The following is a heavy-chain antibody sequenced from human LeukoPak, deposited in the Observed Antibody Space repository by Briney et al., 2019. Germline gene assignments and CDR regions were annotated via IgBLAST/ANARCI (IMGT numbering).Heavy chain of an antibody. V-gene: IGHV4-31*03. J-gene: IGHJ4*02. CDR2: IYYSGST. Sequence: PSQTLSLTCTVSGGSISSGGYYWSWIRQHQGRGLEWIGYIYYSGSTYYNPSLKSRVTISVDTSKNQFSLKLSSVTAADTAVYYCARGTYYYDSSGYYTHGPFYCWGQGTLVTVSS. CDR3: ARGTYYYDSSGYYTHGPFYC. D-gene: IGHD3-22*01. CDR1: GGSISSGGYY.